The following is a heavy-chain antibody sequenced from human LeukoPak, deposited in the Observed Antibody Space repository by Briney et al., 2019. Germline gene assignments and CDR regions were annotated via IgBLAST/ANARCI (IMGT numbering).Heavy chain of an antibody. D-gene: IGHD3-10*01. Sequence: SETLSLTCTVSGGSISRYYWSWIRQPPGKGLEWIGFIYYSGSTNYNPSLKSRVTISVDTSKNQFSLKVSSVTAADTAVYYCARENGGGYWFDPWGQGTLVTVSS. CDR1: GGSISRYY. CDR3: ARENGGGYWFDP. CDR2: IYYSGST. J-gene: IGHJ5*02. V-gene: IGHV4-59*01.